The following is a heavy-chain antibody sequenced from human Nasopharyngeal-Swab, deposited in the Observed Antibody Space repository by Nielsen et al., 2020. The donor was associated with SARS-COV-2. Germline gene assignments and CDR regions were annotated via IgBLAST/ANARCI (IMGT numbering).Heavy chain of an antibody. Sequence: SETLSHTCPVSGGSISSSSSYWGWIRQPPGKGLEWIGSIYYSGSTYYNPSLKSRVTISVDTSKNQFSLKLSSVTAADTAVYYCARLVSGWYEVEYWGQGTLVTVSS. CDR3: ARLVSGWYEVEY. J-gene: IGHJ4*02. CDR2: IYYSGST. CDR1: GGSISSSSSY. V-gene: IGHV4-39*01. D-gene: IGHD6-19*01.